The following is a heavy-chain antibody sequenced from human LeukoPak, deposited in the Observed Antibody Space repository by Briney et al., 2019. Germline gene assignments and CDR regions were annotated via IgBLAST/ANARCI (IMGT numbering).Heavy chain of an antibody. Sequence: SETLSLTCGVSGGSISGYYWTWIRQPPGKGLEWIGYKFYTGSTNYNPSLKSRVTISVDTSKNQFSLKLSSVTAADTAVYYCATTWDYGSGPGGWFDPWGQGTLVTVSS. CDR1: GGSISGYY. V-gene: IGHV4-59*12. CDR2: KFYTGST. D-gene: IGHD3-10*01. J-gene: IGHJ5*02. CDR3: ATTWDYGSGPGGWFDP.